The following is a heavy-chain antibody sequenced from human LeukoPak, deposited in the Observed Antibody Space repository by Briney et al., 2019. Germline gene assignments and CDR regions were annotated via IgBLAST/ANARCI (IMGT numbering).Heavy chain of an antibody. J-gene: IGHJ4*02. CDR1: GFTFSSYA. D-gene: IGHD4-17*01. CDR3: AKGDDYGDYEDY. CDR2: ISGSGGST. Sequence: QTGGSLRLSCAASGFTFSSYAMSWVRQAPGKGLEWVSAISGSGGSTYYADSVKGRFTISRDNSKNTLYLQMNSLRAEDTAVYYCAKGDDYGDYEDYWGQGTLVTVSS. V-gene: IGHV3-23*01.